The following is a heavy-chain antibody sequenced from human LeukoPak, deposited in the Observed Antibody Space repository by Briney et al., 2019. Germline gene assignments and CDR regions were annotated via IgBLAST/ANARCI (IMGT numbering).Heavy chain of an antibody. CDR1: GFTFSSYS. J-gene: IGHJ5*02. CDR2: ISSSSSYI. V-gene: IGHV3-21*01. Sequence: PGGSLRLSCAASGFTFSSYSMNWVRQAPGKGLEWVSSISSSSSYIYYADSVKGRFTISRDNAKNSLYLQMNSLRAEDTAVYYCATEGGLGLGENWFDPWGQGTLVTVSS. D-gene: IGHD3/OR15-3a*01. CDR3: ATEGGLGLGENWFDP.